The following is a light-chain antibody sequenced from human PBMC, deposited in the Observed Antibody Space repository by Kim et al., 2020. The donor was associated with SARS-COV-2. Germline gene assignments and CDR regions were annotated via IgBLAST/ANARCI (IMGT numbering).Light chain of an antibody. J-gene: IGKJ4*02. V-gene: IGKV1-33*01. CDR2: DAS. CDR3: QYYDSLPVT. Sequence: ASAGDRVTITCQASQDIRNYLHWFKQKPGKAPKLLIYDASNLETGVPSRFSGSGSGTDFTFTITSLQPEDVATYYCQYYDSLPVTFGGGTKVDIK. CDR1: QDIRNY.